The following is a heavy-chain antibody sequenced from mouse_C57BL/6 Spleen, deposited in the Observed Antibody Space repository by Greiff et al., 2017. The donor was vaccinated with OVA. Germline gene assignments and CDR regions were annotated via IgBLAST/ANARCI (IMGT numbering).Heavy chain of an antibody. CDR2: INPNNGGT. J-gene: IGHJ1*03. D-gene: IGHD2-10*02. V-gene: IGHV1-18*01. Sequence: VQLKESGPELVKPGASVKIPCKASGYTFTDYNMDWVKQSHGKSLEWIGDINPNNGGTIYNQKFKGKATLTVDKSSSTAYMELRSLTSEDTAVYYCARLGYGNYWYFDVWGTGTTVAVSS. CDR3: ARLGYGNYWYFDV. CDR1: GYTFTDYN.